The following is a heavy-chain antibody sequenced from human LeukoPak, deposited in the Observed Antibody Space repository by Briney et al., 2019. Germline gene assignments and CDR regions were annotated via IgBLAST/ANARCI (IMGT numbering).Heavy chain of an antibody. V-gene: IGHV4-59*08. J-gene: IGHJ4*02. CDR1: GGSISSYY. D-gene: IGHD6-6*01. CDR2: IYYSGST. CDR3: ARHSRSSSSSPFDY. Sequence: SETLSLTCTVSGGSISSYYWSWIRQPPGKGLERIGYIYYSGSTNYNPSLKSRVTISVDTSKNQFSLKLSSVTAADTAVYYCARHSRSSSSSPFDYWGQGTLVTVSS.